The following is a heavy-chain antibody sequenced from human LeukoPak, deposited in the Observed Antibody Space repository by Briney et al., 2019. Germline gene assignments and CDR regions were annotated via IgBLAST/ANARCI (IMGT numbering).Heavy chain of an antibody. CDR1: GGSINNYY. J-gene: IGHJ5*02. CDR3: VRHGNRGGSGMFNWFDP. D-gene: IGHD3-10*01. V-gene: IGHV4-4*09. Sequence: SETLSLTCTVSGGSINNYYWNWIRQPPGKGLEWVGYIYSSGSTNFNPSLETRVTISIDPSKNQFSLKLNSVTAADTAVYFCVRHGNRGGSGMFNWFDPWGQGTLVTVSS. CDR2: IYSSGST.